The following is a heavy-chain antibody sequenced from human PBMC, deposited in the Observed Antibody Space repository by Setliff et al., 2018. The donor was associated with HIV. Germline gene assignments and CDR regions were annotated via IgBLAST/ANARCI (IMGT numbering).Heavy chain of an antibody. J-gene: IGHJ5*02. V-gene: IGHV3-23*01. CDR3: AKGQDGLRYNWFDP. CDR1: GFTFSNYA. CDR2: FYGSSGST. Sequence: GGSLRLSCAASGFTFSNYAMSWVRQAPGKGLEWVSAFYGSSGSTNYADSVKGRFTISRDNSKNVLYLQMNSLRAEDTAVYYCAKGQDGLRYNWFDPWGHGTLVTVSS.